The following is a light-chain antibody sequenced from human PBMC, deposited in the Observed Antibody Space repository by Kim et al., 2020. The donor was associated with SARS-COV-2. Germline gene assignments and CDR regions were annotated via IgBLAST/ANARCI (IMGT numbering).Light chain of an antibody. J-gene: IGLJ2*01. V-gene: IGLV3-19*01. CDR1: SLRSYY. Sequence: SSELTQDPAVSVALGQTVRITCQGDSLRSYYASWYQQKPGQAPVPVIYGKNNRPSGIPDRFSGSSSGNTASLTITGAQAEDEADYYCNSRDSSGNHIRVFGGGTQLTVL. CDR3: NSRDSSGNHIRV. CDR2: GKN.